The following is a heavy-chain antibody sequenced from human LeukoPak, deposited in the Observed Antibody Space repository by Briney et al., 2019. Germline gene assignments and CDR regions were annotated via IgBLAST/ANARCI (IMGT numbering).Heavy chain of an antibody. CDR1: GGSISSSSYY. V-gene: IGHV4-39*07. CDR3: ARALDHYYYDSSGYYLGEPAYYYYYTDV. Sequence: SETLSLTCTVSGGSISSSSYYWGWIRQPPGKGLEWIGSIYYSGSTYYNPSLKSRVTISVDTSKNQFSLKLSSVTAADTAVYYCARALDHYYYDSSGYYLGEPAYYYYYTDVWGKGTTVTVSS. J-gene: IGHJ6*03. CDR2: IYYSGST. D-gene: IGHD3-22*01.